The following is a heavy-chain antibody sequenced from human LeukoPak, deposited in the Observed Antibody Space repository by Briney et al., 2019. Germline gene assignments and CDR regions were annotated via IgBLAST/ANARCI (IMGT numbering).Heavy chain of an antibody. J-gene: IGHJ3*02. Sequence: GGSLRLSCAAPGFTFSSYAMSSVRQAPGKGLEWCSAISGSGGSTYYADSVQGRFTISRDNSKNTLYLQMNSLRAEDKAVYYCAKDHSGKEVYAFDIWGQGTMVTVSS. D-gene: IGHD2-15*01. CDR2: ISGSGGST. V-gene: IGHV3-23*01. CDR3: AKDHSGKEVYAFDI. CDR1: GFTFSSYA.